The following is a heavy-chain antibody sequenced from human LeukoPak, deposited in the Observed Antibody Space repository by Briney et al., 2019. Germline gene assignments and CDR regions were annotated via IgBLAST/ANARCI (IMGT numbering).Heavy chain of an antibody. CDR3: ARDLPAVTKRPYYFDY. V-gene: IGHV3-7*01. CDR2: IKQDGSEK. Sequence: GGSLRLSCAASGFTFSSYWMSWVRQAPGKGLEWVANIKQDGSEKYYVDSVKGRFTISRDNAKNSLYLQMNSLRAEDTAVYYCARDLPAVTKRPYYFDYWGQGTLVTVSS. D-gene: IGHD4-23*01. J-gene: IGHJ4*02. CDR1: GFTFSSYW.